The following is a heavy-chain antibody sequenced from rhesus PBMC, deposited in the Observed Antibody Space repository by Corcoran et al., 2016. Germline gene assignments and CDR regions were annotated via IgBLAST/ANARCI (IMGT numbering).Heavy chain of an antibody. Sequence: QVQLQESGPGLVKPSETLSLTCAVSGGSISSGYYYCSWIRQPPGKGLEWIGYITYSGRTSYNPSLKSRVTISRDTSKNQFSLKLSSVTAADTAVYYCARDFESRFDYWGQGVLVTVSS. CDR3: ARDFESRFDY. V-gene: IGHV4-122*02. J-gene: IGHJ4*01. CDR2: ITYSGRT. CDR1: GGSISSGYYY.